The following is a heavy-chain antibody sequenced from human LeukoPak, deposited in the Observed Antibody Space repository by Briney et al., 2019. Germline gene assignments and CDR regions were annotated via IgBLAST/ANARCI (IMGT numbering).Heavy chain of an antibody. D-gene: IGHD3-22*01. V-gene: IGHV3-11*05. CDR2: IGSSSAHT. CDR1: GFTLSTYW. CDR3: ARDDRFDGSGHYTAFDV. Sequence: GESLKISCAASGFTLSTYWMSWVRQAPGKGSEWISFIGSSSAHTNYADSVKGRFTISRDNAKNSLFLQMNSLRDEDTAVYYCARDDRFDGSGHYTAFDVWGQGTMVTVSS. J-gene: IGHJ3*01.